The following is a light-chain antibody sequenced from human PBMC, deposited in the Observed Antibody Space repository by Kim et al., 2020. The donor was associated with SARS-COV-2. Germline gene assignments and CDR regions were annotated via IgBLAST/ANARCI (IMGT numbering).Light chain of an antibody. CDR1: QSLSSSH. CDR3: QQYATSSRT. CDR2: DAS. J-gene: IGKJ1*01. V-gene: IGKV3-20*01. Sequence: FSPGDRATLSCRASQSLSSSHLAWYQQRPGRAPRLLIYDASTRATGIPDRFSGTASGTDFTLSISRLEPEDFAVYYCQQYATSSRTFGQGTKVDIK.